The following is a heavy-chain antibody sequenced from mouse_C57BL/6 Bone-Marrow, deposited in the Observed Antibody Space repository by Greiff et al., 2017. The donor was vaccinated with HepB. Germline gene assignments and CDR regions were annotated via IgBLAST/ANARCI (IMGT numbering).Heavy chain of an antibody. J-gene: IGHJ4*01. CDR3: ARPLYYYGNAMDY. CDR2: INPDSSTI. Sequence: AASAVDFSRYWMSWVRRAPGKGLEWIGEINPDSSTINYAPSLKDKFIISRDNAKNTLYLQMSKVRSEDTALYYCARPLYYYGNAMDYWGQGTSVTVSS. D-gene: IGHD1-1*01. V-gene: IGHV4-1*01. CDR1: AVDFSRYW.